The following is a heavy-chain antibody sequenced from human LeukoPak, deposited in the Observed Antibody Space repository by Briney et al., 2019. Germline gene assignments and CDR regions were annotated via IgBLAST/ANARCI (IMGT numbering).Heavy chain of an antibody. J-gene: IGHJ4*02. CDR3: AKGVGGIVGATVDY. V-gene: IGHV3-30*18. Sequence: PGGSLRLSCAASGFTFSSYAMSWVRQAPGKGLEWVAVISFDGGNKFHADSVKGRFTISRDNSKNTLYLQMNSLRAEDTAVYYCAKGVGGIVGATVDYWGQGTLATVSS. D-gene: IGHD1-26*01. CDR1: GFTFSSYA. CDR2: ISFDGGNK.